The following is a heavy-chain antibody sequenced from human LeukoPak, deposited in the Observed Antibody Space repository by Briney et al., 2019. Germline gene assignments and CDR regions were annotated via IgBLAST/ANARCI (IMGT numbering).Heavy chain of an antibody. Sequence: KPGESLRISCKGSGYSFTSYWISWVRQMPGKGLEWMGRIDPSDSYTNYSPSFQGHVTISADKSTSTAYLQWSSLKASDTAMYYCARHQGKWAVALDYWGQGTLVTVSS. CDR3: ARHQGKWAVALDY. D-gene: IGHD6-19*01. V-gene: IGHV5-10-1*01. CDR2: IDPSDSYT. J-gene: IGHJ4*02. CDR1: GYSFTSYW.